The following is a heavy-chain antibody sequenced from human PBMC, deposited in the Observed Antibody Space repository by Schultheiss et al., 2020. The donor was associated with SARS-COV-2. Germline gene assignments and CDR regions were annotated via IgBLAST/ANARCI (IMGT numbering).Heavy chain of an antibody. CDR2: VYYSGST. CDR3: ARDRLLWFGEFKYYMDV. J-gene: IGHJ6*03. Sequence: SETLSLTCTVSGASISTKSHYWGWIRQPPGKGLEWIGSVYYSGSTYYNPSLKSRLTISVNTPKNQFSLKVNSVTAADTAVYYCARDRLLWFGEFKYYMDVWGKGTTVTVSS. D-gene: IGHD3-10*01. V-gene: IGHV4-39*02. CDR1: GASISTKSHY.